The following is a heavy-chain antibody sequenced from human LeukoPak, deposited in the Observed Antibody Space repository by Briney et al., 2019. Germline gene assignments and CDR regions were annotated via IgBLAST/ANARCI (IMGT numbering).Heavy chain of an antibody. Sequence: PSETLSLTCTVSGYSISSGYYWGWIRQPPGKGLEWIGSIYHSGSTYYNPSLKSRVTISVDTSKNQFSLKLSSVTAADTAVYYCARHVRLRGYSYGFNYYYYMDVWAKGPRSPSP. J-gene: IGHJ6*03. D-gene: IGHD5-18*01. CDR1: GYSISSGYY. CDR2: IYHSGST. CDR3: ARHVRLRGYSYGFNYYYYMDV. V-gene: IGHV4-38-2*02.